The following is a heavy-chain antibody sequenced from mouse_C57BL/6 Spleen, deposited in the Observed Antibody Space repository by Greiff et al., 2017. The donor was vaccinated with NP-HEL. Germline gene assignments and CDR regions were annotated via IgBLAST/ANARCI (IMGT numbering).Heavy chain of an antibody. V-gene: IGHV1-55*01. CDR2: IYPGSGST. J-gene: IGHJ2*01. CDR1: GYTFTSYW. Sequence: QVQLQQPGAELVKPGASVKMSCKASGYTFTSYWITWVKQRPGQGLEWIGDIYPGSGSTNYNEKFKSKATLTVDTSSSTAYMQLSSLTSEDSAVYFCAIRGFYYGSNYYFDYWGQGTPLTVSS. CDR3: AIRGFYYGSNYYFDY. D-gene: IGHD1-1*01.